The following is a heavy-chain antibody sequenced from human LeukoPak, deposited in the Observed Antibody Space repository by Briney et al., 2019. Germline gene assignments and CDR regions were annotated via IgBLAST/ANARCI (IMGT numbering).Heavy chain of an antibody. CDR1: GYTFTDYY. CDR2: INPKSGGT. Sequence: ASVKVSCKASGYTFTDYYIHWVRQAPGQGLEWMGRINPKSGGTNYAQKFQGRVTMTRDTSISTAYMEVISLRFDDTAVYYCAKDKVGDDSGLVDYWGQGILVTVSS. CDR3: AKDKVGDDSGLVDY. J-gene: IGHJ4*02. D-gene: IGHD3-22*01. V-gene: IGHV1-2*06.